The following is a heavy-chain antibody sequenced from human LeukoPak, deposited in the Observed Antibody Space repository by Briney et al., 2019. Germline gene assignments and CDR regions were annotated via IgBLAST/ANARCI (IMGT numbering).Heavy chain of an antibody. J-gene: IGHJ4*02. CDR2: IRDSGSST. Sequence: GGALRLSCAASGFTFSSYAMSWVRQAPGKGLEWVSAIRDSGSSTHYADSVRGRFTTSRDNSKNTLFLQMNSLRAEDTAIYYCAKYGPQDSGSSHFDYWGQGALVTVSS. V-gene: IGHV3-23*01. CDR3: AKYGPQDSGSSHFDY. D-gene: IGHD1-26*01. CDR1: GFTFSSYA.